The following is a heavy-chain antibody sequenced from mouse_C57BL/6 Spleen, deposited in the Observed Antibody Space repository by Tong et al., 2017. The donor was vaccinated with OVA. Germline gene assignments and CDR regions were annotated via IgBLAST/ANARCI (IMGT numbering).Heavy chain of an antibody. CDR3: ARHEPAY. V-gene: IGHV5-6*01. CDR1: GFTFSSYG. Sequence: EVQLQVSGGDLVKPGGSLKLSCAASGFTFSSYGMSWVRQTPDKRLEWVATISSGGSYTYYPDSVKGRFTISRDNAKNTLYLQMSSLKSEDTAMYYCARHEPAYWGQGTLVTVSA. CDR2: ISSGGSYT. J-gene: IGHJ3*01.